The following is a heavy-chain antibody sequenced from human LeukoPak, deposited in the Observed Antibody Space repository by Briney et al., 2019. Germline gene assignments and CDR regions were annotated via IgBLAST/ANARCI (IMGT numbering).Heavy chain of an antibody. V-gene: IGHV1-69*01. CDR2: IIPIFGTA. D-gene: IGHD3-10*01. Sequence: SVKVSCKASGGTFSSYAISWVRQAPGQGLGWMGGIIPIFGTANYAQKFQGRVTITADESTSTAYMELSSLRSEDTAVYYCARGANYYGSGNNWFDPWGQGTLVTVSS. CDR1: GGTFSSYA. J-gene: IGHJ5*02. CDR3: ARGANYYGSGNNWFDP.